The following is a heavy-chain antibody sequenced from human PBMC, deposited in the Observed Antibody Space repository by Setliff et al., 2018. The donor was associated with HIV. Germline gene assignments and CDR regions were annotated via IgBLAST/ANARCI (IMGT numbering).Heavy chain of an antibody. D-gene: IGHD3-3*01. J-gene: IGHJ4*02. CDR3: VRGRGDATIFSWGHYFDY. Sequence: ASVKVSCKASGYTFTNYYMHWVRQAPGQGLEWMGVINPSSGGTHYAQKFQGRVTMARDTSTTTVYMDLSSLTSEDTAVYFCVRGRGDATIFSWGHYFDYWGPGTLVTVSS. CDR2: INPSSGGT. V-gene: IGHV1-46*01. CDR1: GYTFTNYY.